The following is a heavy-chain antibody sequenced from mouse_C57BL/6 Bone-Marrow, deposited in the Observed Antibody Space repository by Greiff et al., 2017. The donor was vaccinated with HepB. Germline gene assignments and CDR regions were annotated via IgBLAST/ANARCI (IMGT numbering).Heavy chain of an antibody. CDR2: ISSGGSYT. D-gene: IGHD1-1*01. CDR3: ARHRGYGSSFDY. J-gene: IGHJ2*01. Sequence: EVMLVESGGDLVKPGGSLKLSCAASGFTFSSYGMSWVRQTPDKRLEWVATISSGGSYTYYPDSVKGRFTISRDNAKNTLYLQMSSLKSEDTAMYYCARHRGYGSSFDYWGQGTTLTVSS. CDR1: GFTFSSYG. V-gene: IGHV5-6*02.